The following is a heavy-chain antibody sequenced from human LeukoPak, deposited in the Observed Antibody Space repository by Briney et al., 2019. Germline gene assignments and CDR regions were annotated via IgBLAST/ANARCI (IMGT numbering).Heavy chain of an antibody. CDR1: GYTFTSYD. CDR2: IIPIFGTA. CDR3: AGDWGDYYDSSGYYRLDY. D-gene: IGHD3-22*01. J-gene: IGHJ4*02. Sequence: SVKVSCKASGYTFTSYDINWVRQVTGQGLEWMGGIIPIFGTANYAQKFQGRVTITADESTSTAYMELSSLRSEDTAVYYCAGDWGDYYDSSGYYRLDYWGQGTLVTVSS. V-gene: IGHV1-69*13.